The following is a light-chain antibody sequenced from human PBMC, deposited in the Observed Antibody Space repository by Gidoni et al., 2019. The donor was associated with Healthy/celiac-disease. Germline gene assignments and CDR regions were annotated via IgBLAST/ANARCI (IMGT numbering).Light chain of an antibody. Sequence: QSALTQPASVSVSPGQSITIPCTGTSSDVGGYNYVSWCQQHPGKAPKLMIYDVSNRPSGVSNHFSGSKSGNTASLTISGLQAEDEADYYCSSYTSSSPYVFGTGTKVTVL. CDR3: SSYTSSSPYV. CDR1: SSDVGGYNY. J-gene: IGLJ1*01. V-gene: IGLV2-14*01. CDR2: DVS.